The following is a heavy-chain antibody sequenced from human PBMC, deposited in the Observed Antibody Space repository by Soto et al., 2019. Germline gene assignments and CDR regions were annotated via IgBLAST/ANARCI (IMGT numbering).Heavy chain of an antibody. Sequence: QVQLVQSGAEVKKPGSSVKVSCKASGGTFSSYAISWVRQAPGQGLEWMGGIIPIFGTANYAQKFQGRVTITADESTSTAYMELSNLRSEDTAVYYCARTRLIVVVTATNYYFDYWGQGTLVTVSS. J-gene: IGHJ4*02. D-gene: IGHD2-21*02. CDR2: IIPIFGTA. CDR3: ARTRLIVVVTATNYYFDY. V-gene: IGHV1-69*01. CDR1: GGTFSSYA.